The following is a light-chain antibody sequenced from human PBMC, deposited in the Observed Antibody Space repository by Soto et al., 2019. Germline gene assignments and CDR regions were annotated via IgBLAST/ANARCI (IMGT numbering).Light chain of an antibody. CDR2: DAS. J-gene: IGKJ1*01. V-gene: IGKV3-11*01. CDR1: QSVSSY. Sequence: EIVLTQSPATLSLSPGERATLSCRASQSVSSYLAWYQQKPGQAPRLLIYDASTRATGIPARFSGSGSGTDFTLTISSLEPEDFAVYSCQQRSNWPWTFGQGTKVDI. CDR3: QQRSNWPWT.